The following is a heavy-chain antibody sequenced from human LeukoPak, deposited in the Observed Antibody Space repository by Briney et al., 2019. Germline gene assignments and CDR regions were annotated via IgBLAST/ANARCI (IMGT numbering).Heavy chain of an antibody. CDR1: GDSVSSNSAA. CDR3: ARDGFLPYGSGSYRGMDV. Sequence: SQTLSLTCAISGDSVSSNSAAWNRIRQSPSRGLEWLGRTYYRSKWYNDYAVSVKSRITINPDTSKNQFSLQLNSVTPEDTAVYYCARDGFLPYGSGSYRGMDVWGKGTTVTVSS. CDR2: TYYRSKWYN. J-gene: IGHJ6*04. D-gene: IGHD3-10*01. V-gene: IGHV6-1*01.